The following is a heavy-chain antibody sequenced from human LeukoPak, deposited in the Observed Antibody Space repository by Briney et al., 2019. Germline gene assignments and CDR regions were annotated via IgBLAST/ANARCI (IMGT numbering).Heavy chain of an antibody. J-gene: IGHJ4*02. CDR2: IYHSGST. CDR1: GYSISSGYY. CDR3: ARDNWNPDY. D-gene: IGHD1-20*01. Sequence: SETLSLTCTVSGYSISSGYYWGWIRQPPGKGLEWIGSIYHSGSTYHNPSLKSRLILSVDKSKHQFSLKLSSVTAADTAVYYCARDNWNPDYWGQGTLVTVSS. V-gene: IGHV4-38-2*02.